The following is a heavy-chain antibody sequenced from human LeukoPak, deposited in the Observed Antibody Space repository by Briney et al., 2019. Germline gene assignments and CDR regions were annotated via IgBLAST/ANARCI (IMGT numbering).Heavy chain of an antibody. CDR2: INPDNGKT. CDR1: GYNFNSYY. CDR3: ARNEPAVSVVDAFDV. V-gene: IGHV1-2*02. J-gene: IGHJ3*01. D-gene: IGHD1-1*01. Sequence: GASVKVSCKASGYNFNSYYIHWVRQAPGQGLTWMGWINPDNGKTKYEPRFQGRVTMTWDKSINTAYVDLTGLRSDDTAVYYCARNEPAVSVVDAFDVWGQGTVVTVSS.